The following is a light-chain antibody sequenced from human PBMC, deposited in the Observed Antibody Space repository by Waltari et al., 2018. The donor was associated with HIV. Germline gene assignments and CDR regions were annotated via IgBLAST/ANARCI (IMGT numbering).Light chain of an antibody. CDR2: RAS. CDR1: QCILYGSHNQNY. J-gene: IGKJ1*01. CDR3: PQYYSAWT. V-gene: IGKV4-1*01. Sequence: DVLMSQSPDSLTVSVGERATLNCPSSQCILYGSHNQNYLTWYQQRPGHRPELPSYRASTRESWIPGRFRGSGSGTHFTLTAGSLQAEDVAVYFCPQYYSAWTFGQGTKVEIK.